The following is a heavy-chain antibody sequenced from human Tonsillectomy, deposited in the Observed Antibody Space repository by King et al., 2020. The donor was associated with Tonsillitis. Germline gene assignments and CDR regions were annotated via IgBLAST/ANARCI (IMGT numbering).Heavy chain of an antibody. J-gene: IGHJ4*02. CDR2: ISYDGSNK. D-gene: IGHD6-13*01. CDR3: AKAGGSSWYFAF. CDR1: GFTFSSYG. V-gene: IGHV3-30*18. Sequence: VQLVESGGGVVQPGRSLRLSCAASGFTFSSYGMHWVRQAPGKGLEWVAVISYDGSNKYYADSVKGRFTISRDNSKNTLYLQMNSLRAEDTAVYYLAKAGGSSWYFAFWGQGTLVTVSS.